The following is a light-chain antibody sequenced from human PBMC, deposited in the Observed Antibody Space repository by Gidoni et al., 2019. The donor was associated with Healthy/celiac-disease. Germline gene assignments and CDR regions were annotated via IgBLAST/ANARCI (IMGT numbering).Light chain of an antibody. J-gene: IGKJ3*01. CDR1: QRVSSY. CDR2: DAS. V-gene: IGKV3-11*01. Sequence: EIVLTQSPATLSLSPGERATLSCRASQRVSSYLAWYQPKPGQAPRPLIYDASNRATGIPARFSGSGSGTDFTLTISSLEPEDFAVYYCQQRSNWPPFTFGPGTKVDIK. CDR3: QQRSNWPPFT.